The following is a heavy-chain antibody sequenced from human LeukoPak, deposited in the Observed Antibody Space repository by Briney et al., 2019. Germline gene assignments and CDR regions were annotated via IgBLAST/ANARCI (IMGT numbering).Heavy chain of an antibody. D-gene: IGHD2-2*01. CDR1: GFTFSSYW. J-gene: IGHJ5*02. V-gene: IGHV3-7*01. CDR3: ARASRYCSSTSCYLVS. CDR2: IQQDGSEK. Sequence: PGGSLRLSCAASGFTFSSYWMSWVRQAPGKGPEWVANIQQDGSEKYYVDSVKGRFTISRDNAKNSLDLQMNSLRAEDTAVYYCARASRYCSSTSCYLVSWGQGTLVTVSS.